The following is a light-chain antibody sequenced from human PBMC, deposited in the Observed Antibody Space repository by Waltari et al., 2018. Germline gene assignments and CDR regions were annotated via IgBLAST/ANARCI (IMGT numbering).Light chain of an antibody. J-gene: IGLJ3*02. Sequence: QSALTQPRSVSGSPGQSVTISCTGTSSDVGGYKYVSWFQQHAGKAPRLMIYDVSERPSGVPDRFSGSKSGNPASLTISGLQAEDEADYYCCSYAGSYTWVFGGGTKLTVL. V-gene: IGLV2-11*01. CDR3: CSYAGSYTWV. CDR1: SSDVGGYKY. CDR2: DVS.